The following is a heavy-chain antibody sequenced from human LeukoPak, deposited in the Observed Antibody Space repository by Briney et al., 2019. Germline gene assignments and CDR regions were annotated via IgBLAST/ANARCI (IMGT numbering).Heavy chain of an antibody. CDR3: ARDYAMVDYYYYGMDV. J-gene: IGHJ6*02. CDR2: INHSGST. V-gene: IGHV4-34*01. Sequence: SETLSLTCAVYGGSFSGYYWSWIRQPPGKGLEWIGEINHSGSTSYNPSLKSRVTISVDTSKNQFSLKLSSVTAADTAVYYCARDYAMVDYYYYGMDVWGQGTTVTVSS. CDR1: GGSFSGYY. D-gene: IGHD2-8*01.